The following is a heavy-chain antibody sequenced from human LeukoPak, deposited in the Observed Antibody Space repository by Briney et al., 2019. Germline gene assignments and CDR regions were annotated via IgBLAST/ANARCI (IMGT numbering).Heavy chain of an antibody. CDR3: ARAYDYVWGSYPIDY. Sequence: GGSLRLSCAASVFTFSSYWMHWVRQPRARGLVGVSRINSDGSSTSYADSVRGRFTISRDNAKNTLYVPMNSLRAEDTAVYYCARAYDYVWGSYPIDYWGQGTLVTVSS. V-gene: IGHV3-74*01. D-gene: IGHD3-16*02. J-gene: IGHJ4*02. CDR1: VFTFSSYW. CDR2: INSDGSST.